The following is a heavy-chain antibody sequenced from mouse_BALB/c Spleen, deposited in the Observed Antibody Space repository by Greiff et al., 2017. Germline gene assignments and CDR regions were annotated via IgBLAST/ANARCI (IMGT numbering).Heavy chain of an antibody. Sequence: EVQGVESGPGLVKPSQSLSLTCTVTGYSITSDYAWNWIRQFPGNKLEWMGYISYSGSTSYNPSLKSRISITRDTSKNQFFLQLNSVTTEDTATYYCATGAWFAYWGQGSLVTVS. CDR3: ATGAWFAY. CDR2: ISYSGST. J-gene: IGHJ3*01. D-gene: IGHD4-1*01. V-gene: IGHV3-2*02. CDR1: GYSITSDYA.